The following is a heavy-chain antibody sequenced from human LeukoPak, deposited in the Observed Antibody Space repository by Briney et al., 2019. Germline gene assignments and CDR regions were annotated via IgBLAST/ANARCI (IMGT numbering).Heavy chain of an antibody. Sequence: SVKVSCKTSGGTFSSSAITWVRQAPGQGLEWMGRIIPVLNITTYAQKFQGRVTITADTSTSTVYMELSSLRSEETAVYYCAKDQGLTAPPPYGLDVWGQGTTVVVTS. CDR2: IIPVLNIT. V-gene: IGHV1-69*04. D-gene: IGHD5-18*01. CDR3: AKDQGLTAPPPYGLDV. J-gene: IGHJ6*02. CDR1: GGTFSSSA.